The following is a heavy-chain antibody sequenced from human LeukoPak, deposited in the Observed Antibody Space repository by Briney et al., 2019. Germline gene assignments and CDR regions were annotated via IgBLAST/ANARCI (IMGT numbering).Heavy chain of an antibody. V-gene: IGHV3-53*01. CDR2: IHPGGTI. Sequence: GGSLRLSCAASGFTVSSKYMGWVRQAPGKGLEWVSVIHPGGTIYYADSVKGRFTISRDNSKKTLYLQMNSLRAEDTAVYYCARASDYDSGGYYIGGTFDYWGQGTLVTVSS. D-gene: IGHD3-22*01. CDR3: ARASDYDSGGYYIGGTFDY. J-gene: IGHJ4*02. CDR1: GFTVSSKY.